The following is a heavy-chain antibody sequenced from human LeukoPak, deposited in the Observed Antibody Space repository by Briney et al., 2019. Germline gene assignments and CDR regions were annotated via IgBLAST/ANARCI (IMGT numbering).Heavy chain of an antibody. V-gene: IGHV3-30*02. CDR2: IRFDGSLK. J-gene: IGHJ4*02. Sequence: PGGSLRLSCAASGFTFSSYGMHWVRQAPGKGLEWVTFIRFDGSLKYYADSVKGRFTISRDNSKNTLNLQMNSLRAEDTGVYYCAKDGDFWSGWGQGTLVTVSS. D-gene: IGHD3-3*01. CDR3: AKDGDFWSG. CDR1: GFTFSSYG.